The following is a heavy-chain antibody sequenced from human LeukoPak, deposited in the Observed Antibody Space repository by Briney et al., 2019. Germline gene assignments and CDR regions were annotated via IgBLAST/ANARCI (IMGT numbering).Heavy chain of an antibody. CDR1: GFIFSSYW. V-gene: IGHV3-7*04. CDR3: TRVGYIDEGIDY. Sequence: GGSLRLSCAASGFIFSSYWMTWVRQAPGKGLEWVANIKEDGSEKNYVESVKGRFTISRDNAKNSLYLQMNSLRAEDTAIYYCTRVGYIDEGIDYWGQGTLVTVSS. J-gene: IGHJ4*02. CDR2: IKEDGSEK. D-gene: IGHD5-24*01.